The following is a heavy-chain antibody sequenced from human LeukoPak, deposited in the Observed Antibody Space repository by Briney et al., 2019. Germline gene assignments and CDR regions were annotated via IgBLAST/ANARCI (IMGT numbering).Heavy chain of an antibody. CDR2: IGGSGSST. D-gene: IGHD3-3*02. CDR1: GFTFSSYG. V-gene: IGHV3-23*01. CDR3: AKYRSISIFGLVPFDH. J-gene: IGHJ4*02. Sequence: GGSLRLSCAASGFTFSSYGMHWVRQAPGKGLEWVSTIGGSGSSTSYADSVKGRFTISRDNPKNTLYPQMNSLRADDTAVYYCAKYRSISIFGLVPFDHWGQGTLVTVSS.